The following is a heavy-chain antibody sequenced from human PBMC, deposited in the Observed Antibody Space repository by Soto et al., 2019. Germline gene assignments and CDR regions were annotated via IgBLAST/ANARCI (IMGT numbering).Heavy chain of an antibody. J-gene: IGHJ5*02. Sequence: SETLSLTCTVSGGSISSSSYYWGWIRQPPGKGLEWIGSIYYSGSTYYNPSLKSRVTISVDTSKNQFSLKLSSVTAADTAVYYCARLSKRYCSGGSCGGNWFDPWGQGTLVTVSS. CDR3: ARLSKRYCSGGSCGGNWFDP. V-gene: IGHV4-39*01. CDR1: GGSISSSSYY. CDR2: IYYSGST. D-gene: IGHD2-15*01.